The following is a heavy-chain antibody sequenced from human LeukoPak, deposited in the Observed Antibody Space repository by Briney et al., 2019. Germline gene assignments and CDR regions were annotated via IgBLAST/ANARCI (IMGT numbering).Heavy chain of an antibody. Sequence: SETLSLTCTVSGGSISSSSYYWGWIRQPPGKGLERIGSIYYSGSTYYNPSLKSRVTISVDTSKNQFSLKLSSVTAADTAVYYCASPGQSADYYDSSGYLYYFDYWGQGTLVTVSS. CDR3: ASPGQSADYYDSSGYLYYFDY. V-gene: IGHV4-39*01. CDR2: IYYSGST. CDR1: GGSISSSSYY. J-gene: IGHJ4*02. D-gene: IGHD3-22*01.